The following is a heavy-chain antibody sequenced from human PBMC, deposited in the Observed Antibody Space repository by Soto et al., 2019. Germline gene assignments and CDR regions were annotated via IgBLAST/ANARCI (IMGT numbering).Heavy chain of an antibody. J-gene: IGHJ6*02. D-gene: IGHD6-13*01. CDR1: GFTFSSYA. V-gene: IGHV3-23*01. CDR2: ISGSGGST. CDR3: ANNIAAAGTYYYYGMDV. Sequence: PGGSLRLSCAASGFTFSSYAMSWVRQAPGKGLEWVSAISGSGGSTYYADSVKGRFTISRDNPKNTLYLQMNSLRAEDTAVYYCANNIAAAGTYYYYGMDVWGQGTTVTVSS.